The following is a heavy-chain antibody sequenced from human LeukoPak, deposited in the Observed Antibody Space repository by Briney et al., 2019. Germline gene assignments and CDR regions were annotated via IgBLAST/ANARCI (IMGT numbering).Heavy chain of an antibody. V-gene: IGHV3-7*03. J-gene: IGHJ4*02. CDR2: IKQDGSEK. CDR3: ARARITMIRGVPFDY. D-gene: IGHD3-10*01. CDR1: GIIFSSYW. Sequence: GGSLRLSCAASGIIFSSYWMNWVRQAPGKGLEWVANIKQDGSEKYYVDSVKGRFTISRDNAKNSLYLRMNSLRAEDTAVYYCARARITMIRGVPFDYWGQGTLVTVSS.